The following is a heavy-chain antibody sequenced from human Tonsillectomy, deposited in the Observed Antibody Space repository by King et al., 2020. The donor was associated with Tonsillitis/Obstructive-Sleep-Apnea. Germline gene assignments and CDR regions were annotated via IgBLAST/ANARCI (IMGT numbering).Heavy chain of an antibody. D-gene: IGHD3-3*01. CDR3: ARGGSGYPHYYYYYHMDV. CDR1: GCSISSYY. V-gene: IGHV4-59*01. Sequence: LQLQESGPGLVKPSETLSLTCTVSGCSISSYYWSWIRQPPGRGLEWIGYIHYNGSTNHNTSLKRRVTISIDTSNNQFSLKLRTVTAADTAVYFCARGGSGYPHYYYYYHMDVWGEGTPVTVSS. J-gene: IGHJ6*03. CDR2: IHYNGST.